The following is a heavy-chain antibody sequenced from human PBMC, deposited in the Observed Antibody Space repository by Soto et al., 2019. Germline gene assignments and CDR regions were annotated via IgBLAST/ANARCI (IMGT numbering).Heavy chain of an antibody. D-gene: IGHD2-15*01. J-gene: IGHJ4*02. Sequence: GGSLRLSCAASGITFSSYGMHWVRQAPGKGLEWLAVISFDGSYKNYADSVKGQFTISRDNSKNTLYLQMNSLRPEDTAVFYIALGYCSGGHWCYLDYWGRGTLVTVSS. CDR3: ALGYCSGGHWCYLDY. CDR1: GITFSSYG. V-gene: IGHV3-30*03. CDR2: ISFDGSYK.